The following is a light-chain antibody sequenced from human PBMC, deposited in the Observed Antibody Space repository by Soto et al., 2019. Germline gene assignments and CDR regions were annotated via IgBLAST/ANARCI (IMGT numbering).Light chain of an antibody. CDR2: DAS. Sequence: DIQMTQSPSTLSASVGDRVTITCRASQSISSWLAWYQQKPGKAPKLLIYDASSLESGVTSRFSGSASGTEFTLTISSLQPDDFATYYCQQYNSYWTFGQGTKVDIK. J-gene: IGKJ1*01. V-gene: IGKV1-5*01. CDR3: QQYNSYWT. CDR1: QSISSW.